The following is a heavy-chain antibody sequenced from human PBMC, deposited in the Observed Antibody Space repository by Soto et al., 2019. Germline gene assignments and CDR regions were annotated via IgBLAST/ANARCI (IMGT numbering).Heavy chain of an antibody. V-gene: IGHV3-21*01. D-gene: IGHD3-22*01. CDR3: ARDRGYYYDSSGYKASWFDP. J-gene: IGHJ5*02. CDR1: GFTFSSYS. Sequence: GGSLRLSCAASGFTFSSYSMNWVRQAPGKGLEWVSSISSSSSYIYYADSVKGRFTISRDNAKNSLYLQMNSLRAEDTAVYYCARDRGYYYDSSGYKASWFDPWGQGTLVTV. CDR2: ISSSSSYI.